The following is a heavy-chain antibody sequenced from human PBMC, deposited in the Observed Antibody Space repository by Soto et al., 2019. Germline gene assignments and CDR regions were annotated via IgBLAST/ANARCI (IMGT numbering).Heavy chain of an antibody. CDR3: ARHVWEYQLLFGFHYSYYYGMDV. CDR1: GGSISSSSYY. V-gene: IGHV4-39*01. D-gene: IGHD2-2*01. CDR2: IYYSGST. J-gene: IGHJ6*02. Sequence: SETLSLTCTVSGGSISSSSYYWGWIRQPPGKGLEWIGSIYYSGSTYYNPSLKSRVTISVDTSKNQFSLKLSSVTAADTAVYYCARHVWEYQLLFGFHYSYYYGMDVWGQGTTVTVSS.